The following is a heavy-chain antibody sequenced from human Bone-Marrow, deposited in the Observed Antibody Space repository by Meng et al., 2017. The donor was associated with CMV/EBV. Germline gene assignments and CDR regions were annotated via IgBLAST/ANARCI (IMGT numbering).Heavy chain of an antibody. Sequence: GGSLRLSCAASGFTFSSYEMNWDRQAPGKGLEWVSYISSSGSTIYYADSVKGRFTISRDNSKNTLYLQMNSLRAEDTAVYYCARDIVIGGAYYYYYGMDVWGQGTTVTVSS. CDR1: GFTFSSYE. CDR3: ARDIVIGGAYYYYYGMDV. J-gene: IGHJ6*02. D-gene: IGHD2-15*01. CDR2: ISSSGSTI. V-gene: IGHV3-48*03.